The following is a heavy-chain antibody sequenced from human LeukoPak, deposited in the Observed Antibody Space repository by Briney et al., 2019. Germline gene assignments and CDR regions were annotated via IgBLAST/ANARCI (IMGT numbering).Heavy chain of an antibody. V-gene: IGHV3-23*01. CDR3: AKSSGVWSGRHFDY. CDR1: GFTFSNYG. J-gene: IGHJ4*02. Sequence: GGSLRLSCAASGFTFSNYGINWVRQVPGKGLEWVSGISGSATSTYYAGSVKGRFTISRDNSKNTLYLQMNSLRAEDTAVYYCAKSSGVWSGRHFDYWGQGTLVTVSS. D-gene: IGHD3-10*01. CDR2: ISGSATST.